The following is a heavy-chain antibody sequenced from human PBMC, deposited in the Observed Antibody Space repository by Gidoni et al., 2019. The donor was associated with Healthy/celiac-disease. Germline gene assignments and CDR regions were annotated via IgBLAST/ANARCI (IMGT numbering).Heavy chain of an antibody. D-gene: IGHD3-3*01. J-gene: IGHJ6*02. CDR2: ISYDGSNK. Sequence: QVQLVESGGGVVQPGRSVRLSCAASGCPFSSYAMQWVRQAPGKGLEWVAVISYDGSNKYYADSVKGRFTISRDNSKNTLYLQMNSLRAEDTAVYYCARDNKPYDFYYYYYGMDVWGQGTTVTVSS. CDR1: GCPFSSYA. V-gene: IGHV3-30-3*01. CDR3: ARDNKPYDFYYYYYGMDV.